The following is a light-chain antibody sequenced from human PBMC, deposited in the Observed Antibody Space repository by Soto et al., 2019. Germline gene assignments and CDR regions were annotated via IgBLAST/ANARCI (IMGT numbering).Light chain of an antibody. CDR1: QSVLNTDGQTY. V-gene: IGKV2D-29*01. Sequence: DIVMAQTPLSLSVTPGRPASMSCSSSQSVLNTDGQTYLYWYLQKPGRPPQLLIYEVSSRFSGVTDRFSGSGSGTDFTLKISRVEADDVGVYYCMQSIQVPITFGQGTRLEI. CDR2: EVS. CDR3: MQSIQVPIT. J-gene: IGKJ5*01.